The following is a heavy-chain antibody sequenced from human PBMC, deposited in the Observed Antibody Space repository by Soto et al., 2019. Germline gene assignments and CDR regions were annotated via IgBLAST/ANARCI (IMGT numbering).Heavy chain of an antibody. D-gene: IGHD3-22*01. J-gene: IGHJ3*02. Sequence: PGGSLRLSCAASGFTFSSYAMSWVRQAPGKGLEWVSAISGSGGSTYYADSVKGRFTISRDNSKNTLYLQMNSLRAEDTAVYYCAKDYYDSSGYYSNDAFDIWGQGTMVNVSS. CDR3: AKDYYDSSGYYSNDAFDI. CDR1: GFTFSSYA. V-gene: IGHV3-23*01. CDR2: ISGSGGST.